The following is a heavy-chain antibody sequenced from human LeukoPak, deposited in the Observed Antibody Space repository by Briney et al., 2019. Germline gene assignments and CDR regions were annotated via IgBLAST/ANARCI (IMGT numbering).Heavy chain of an antibody. CDR3: AKTYYYDTCGYYSFPN. CDR2: ISSSGGNT. CDR1: GFTFSTYA. J-gene: IGHJ4*02. V-gene: IGHV3-23*01. D-gene: IGHD3-22*01. Sequence: GGSLRLSCAASGFTFSTYAMTWVRQAPGKGLEWVSSISSSGGNTYYADSMKGRFTISRDNSKNTLYLQLNSLRVEDTAVYYCAKTYYYDTCGYYSFPNWGQGTQVTVSS.